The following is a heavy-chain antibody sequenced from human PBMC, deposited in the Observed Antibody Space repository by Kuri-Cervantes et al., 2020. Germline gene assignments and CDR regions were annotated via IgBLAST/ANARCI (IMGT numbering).Heavy chain of an antibody. CDR1: GFSFSTYA. V-gene: IGHV3-23*01. Sequence: GGSLRLSCAASGFSFSTYAMNWVRQAPGKGLEWVSGITGSGYNTYYTDSGMGRFTISRDNFKNTLYLQMNSLTADDTAVYYCTKEGDYGDYVDYWGQGTLVTVSS. D-gene: IGHD4-17*01. J-gene: IGHJ4*02. CDR3: TKEGDYGDYVDY. CDR2: ITGSGYNT.